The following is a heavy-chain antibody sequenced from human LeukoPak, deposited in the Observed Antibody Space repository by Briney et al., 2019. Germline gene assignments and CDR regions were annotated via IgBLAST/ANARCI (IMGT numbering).Heavy chain of an antibody. CDR3: ANHCSSTSCYGAFDI. D-gene: IGHD2-2*01. V-gene: IGHV3-9*01. CDR1: GFTFDDYA. Sequence: PGRSLRLSCAASGFTFDDYAMHWVRQAPGKGLEWVSGISWNSGSIGYADSVKGRFTISRDNAKNSLYLQMNSLRAEDTALYYCANHCSSTSCYGAFDIWGQGTMVIVSS. CDR2: ISWNSGSI. J-gene: IGHJ3*02.